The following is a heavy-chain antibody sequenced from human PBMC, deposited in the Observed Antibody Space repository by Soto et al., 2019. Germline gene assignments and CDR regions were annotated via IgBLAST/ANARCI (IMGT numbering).Heavy chain of an antibody. Sequence: SETLSLTCAVSGGSFTSNNWWTWGRQPPGQGLEWIGEIYRTGSTNCNPSLKSRVTISLDKSENQFSLKVTSLTAADTAVYYCASRAPATSVEYWGHGTFVTVSS. D-gene: IGHD1-1*01. V-gene: IGHV4-4*02. CDR1: GGSFTSNNW. J-gene: IGHJ4*01. CDR2: IYRTGST. CDR3: ASRAPATSVEY.